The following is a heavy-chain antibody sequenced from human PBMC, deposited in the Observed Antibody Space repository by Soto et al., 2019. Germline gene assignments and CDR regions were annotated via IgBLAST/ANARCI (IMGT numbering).Heavy chain of an antibody. Sequence: PGGSLRLSCAASGFISGNYAMNWVRQAPGKGLEWVSSISSTGDNTYYADSVKGRFTMSRDNSRNTVFLHMNGLRAEDTAVYYCVKAAPPTVTTLVFDCWGQGTPVTVS. D-gene: IGHD4-17*01. CDR3: VKAAPPTVTTLVFDC. J-gene: IGHJ4*02. V-gene: IGHV3-23*01. CDR2: ISSTGDNT. CDR1: GFISGNYA.